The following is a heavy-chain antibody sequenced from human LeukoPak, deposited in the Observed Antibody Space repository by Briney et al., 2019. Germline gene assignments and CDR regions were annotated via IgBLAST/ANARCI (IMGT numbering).Heavy chain of an antibody. D-gene: IGHD6-19*01. CDR3: ASGTAYSSGWYNWFDP. V-gene: IGHV3-48*02. CDR1: GLTFSSYS. J-gene: IGHJ5*02. CDR2: ISSSSSTI. Sequence: PGGSLRLSCAASGLTFSSYSMNWVRQAPGKGLEWVSYISSSSSTIYYADSVQGRFTISRDNAKNSLYLQMNSLRDEDTAVYYCASGTAYSSGWYNWFDPWGQGTLVTVSS.